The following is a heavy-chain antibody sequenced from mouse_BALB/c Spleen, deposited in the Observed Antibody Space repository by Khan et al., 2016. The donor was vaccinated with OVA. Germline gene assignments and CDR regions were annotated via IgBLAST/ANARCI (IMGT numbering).Heavy chain of an antibody. Sequence: EVQLVESGPGLVKPSQSLSLTCTVTGYSITSNYAWNWIRQFPGNKLEWMGYISYSDSTSYNPSLKSRISITRDTAQNQLFLQLNSVTTEDTATYYCARGNYYGYDVDYWGQGTTLTVSS. D-gene: IGHD1-2*01. J-gene: IGHJ2*01. V-gene: IGHV3-2*02. CDR1: GYSITSNYA. CDR2: ISYSDST. CDR3: ARGNYYGYDVDY.